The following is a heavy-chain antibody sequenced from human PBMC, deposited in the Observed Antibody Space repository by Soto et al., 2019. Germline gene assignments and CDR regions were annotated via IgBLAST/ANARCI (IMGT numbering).Heavy chain of an antibody. CDR3: ARCRDAFGFDT. V-gene: IGHV4-31*03. CDR2: IHYRGRT. CDR1: GGSINSGGYH. J-gene: IGHJ4*02. D-gene: IGHD2-15*01. Sequence: TLSLTCNVSGGSINSGGYHWGWIRQHPVKGLEWIGYIHYRGRTSYSPSLKNRGSISLDTSGHHFSLKLASVTVADTAVYYCARCRDAFGFDTWGQGFLDSVTS.